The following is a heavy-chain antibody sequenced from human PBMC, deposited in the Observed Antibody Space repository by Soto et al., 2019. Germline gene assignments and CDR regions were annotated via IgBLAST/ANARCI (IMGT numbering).Heavy chain of an antibody. CDR2: MSSSSSTI. Sequence: EVQLVESVGGLAQPGGSLRLSCAASGFTFSSYTMNWVRQAPGKGLEWVSYMSSSSSTIYYADSVKDRFTISRDTAKNSLYLPMNSLRAEDTAVYYCARLNNGMDVWGQGTTVTVSS. V-gene: IGHV3-48*01. J-gene: IGHJ6*02. CDR1: GFTFSSYT. CDR3: ARLNNGMDV.